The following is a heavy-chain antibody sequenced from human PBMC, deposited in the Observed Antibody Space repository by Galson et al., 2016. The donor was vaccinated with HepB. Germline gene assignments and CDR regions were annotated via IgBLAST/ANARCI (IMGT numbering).Heavy chain of an antibody. D-gene: IGHD1-1*01. Sequence: QSGAEVKKPGESLRISCSTSGYTFNNYWIAWVRQMPGKGLEWMGIIYPDDSEARYSPSFQGQVTFSVAKSISTAYLQWTSLKASDTAIYYCAREGVVQLPGRGTSTYFYFGMDVWGQGTTVTVSS. CDR2: IYPDDSEA. CDR3: AREGVVQLPGRGTSTYFYFGMDV. J-gene: IGHJ6*02. CDR1: GYTFNNYW. V-gene: IGHV5-51*01.